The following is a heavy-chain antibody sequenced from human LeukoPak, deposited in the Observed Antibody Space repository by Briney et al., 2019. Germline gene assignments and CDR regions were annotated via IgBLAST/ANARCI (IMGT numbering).Heavy chain of an antibody. J-gene: IGHJ4*02. CDR2: IWYDGSKE. Sequence: GRSLRLSCAASGSIFGSYGMHWVRQAPGKGLEWVAVIWYDGSKEFYADSVKERFTISRDNSKNRLSLQMNSLRAEDTAMYYCVGASAEGYFDSWGQGTLVTVSA. V-gene: IGHV3-33*01. CDR3: VGASAEGYFDS. D-gene: IGHD2-2*01. CDR1: GSIFGSYG.